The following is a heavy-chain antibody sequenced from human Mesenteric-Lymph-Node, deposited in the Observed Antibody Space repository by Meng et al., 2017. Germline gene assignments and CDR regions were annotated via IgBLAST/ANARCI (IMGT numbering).Heavy chain of an antibody. V-gene: IGHV3-23*01. CDR3: VRALNDDGGETF. CDR2: ISGSGDST. Sequence: GGSLSLSCAASGFTFSSYAMSWVRQAPGKGLEWVSAISGSGDSTNNADSVKGRFTIFRDNAKNTLYLQMNSLRVEDTAVYYCVRALNDDGGETFWGQGTLVTVSS. CDR1: GFTFSSYA. J-gene: IGHJ4*02. D-gene: IGHD4-23*01.